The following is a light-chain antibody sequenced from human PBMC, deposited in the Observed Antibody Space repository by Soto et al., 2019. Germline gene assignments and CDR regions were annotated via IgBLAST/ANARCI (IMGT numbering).Light chain of an antibody. V-gene: IGLV2-11*01. CDR1: SSDVGGYNY. CDR3: CSYSGGYTLVV. Sequence: QSALTQPRSVSGSPGQSVTISCTGTSSDVGGYNYVSWYQHHPGKAPKLMIYDVTKRPSGVPDRFSGSKSANTASLTISGLQAEDEADYYCCSYSGGYTLVVFGGGTKLTVL. J-gene: IGLJ2*01. CDR2: DVT.